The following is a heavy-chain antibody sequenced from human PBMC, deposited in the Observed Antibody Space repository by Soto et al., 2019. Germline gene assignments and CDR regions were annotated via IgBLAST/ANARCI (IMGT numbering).Heavy chain of an antibody. Sequence: SVKVSCKDSGGTISSYAISWVRQAHGQGLEWMGGIIPIFGTANYAQKFQGRVTITADESTSTAYMELSSLRSEDTAVYYCARTQWLTERPVYYGMDVWGQGTTVTVSS. CDR3: ARTQWLTERPVYYGMDV. CDR1: GGTISSYA. J-gene: IGHJ6*02. CDR2: IIPIFGTA. V-gene: IGHV1-69*13. D-gene: IGHD6-19*01.